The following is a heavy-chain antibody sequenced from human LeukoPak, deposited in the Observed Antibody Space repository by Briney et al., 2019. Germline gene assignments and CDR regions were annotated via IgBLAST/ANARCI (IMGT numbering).Heavy chain of an antibody. V-gene: IGHV3-23*01. J-gene: IGHJ4*02. CDR3: AKAQWELLLLDY. CDR2: ISGSGGST. D-gene: IGHD1-26*01. Sequence: PGGSLRLSCAASGFTFSSYAMSWVRQAPGKGLEWVSAISGSGGSTYYADSVKGRFTISRDNSKNTLYLQMSSLRAEDTAVYYCAKAQWELLLLDYWGQGTPVTVSS. CDR1: GFTFSSYA.